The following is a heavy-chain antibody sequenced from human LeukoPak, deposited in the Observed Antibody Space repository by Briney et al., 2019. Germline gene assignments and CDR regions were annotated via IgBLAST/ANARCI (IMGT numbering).Heavy chain of an antibody. Sequence: SETLSLTCTVSGGSISYYYWSWIRQPPGKGLEWIGYIYSSGSTNYNPSLKSRVTILVDTSKNQFSLKLSSVTAADTAVYYCARRSSSSWFFDYWGQGILVTVSS. D-gene: IGHD6-13*01. CDR3: ARRSSSSWFFDY. V-gene: IGHV4-59*08. CDR1: GGSISYYY. J-gene: IGHJ4*02. CDR2: IYSSGST.